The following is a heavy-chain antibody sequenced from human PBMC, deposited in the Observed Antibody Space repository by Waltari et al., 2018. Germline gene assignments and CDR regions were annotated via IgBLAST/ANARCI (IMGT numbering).Heavy chain of an antibody. CDR1: GGSISSYY. CDR3: ARDSGNVDFGVEPYNWFDP. Sequence: QVQLQESGPGLVKPSETLSLTCTVSGGSISSYYWSWIRQPPGKGLEWIGYICYSGSTNYNPSLKSRVTISVDTSKNQFSLKLSSVTAADTAVYYCARDSGNVDFGVEPYNWFDPWGQGTLVTVSS. CDR2: ICYSGST. J-gene: IGHJ5*02. D-gene: IGHD3-3*01. V-gene: IGHV4-59*01.